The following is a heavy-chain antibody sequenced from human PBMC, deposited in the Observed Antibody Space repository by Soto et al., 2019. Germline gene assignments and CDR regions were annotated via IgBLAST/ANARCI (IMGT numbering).Heavy chain of an antibody. Sequence: ESQTIFCKGLGERFTNYWLEWVRRMPGEGLEWMGSIYPDDSDTRYSPSFQGQGTISADKYISTAYLKWSSLKASDTAMYYCARPQTCSGSSGDAFESWGQAPLVIVS. CDR1: GERFTNYW. J-gene: IGHJ3*02. CDR3: ARPQTCSGSSGDAFES. CDR2: IYPDDSDT. V-gene: IGHV5-51*01. D-gene: IGHD2-15*01.